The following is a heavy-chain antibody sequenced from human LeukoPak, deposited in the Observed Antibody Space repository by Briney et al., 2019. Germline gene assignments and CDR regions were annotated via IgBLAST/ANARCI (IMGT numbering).Heavy chain of an antibody. CDR2: ISYDGSGK. CDR3: ARDHERGSGDNWAINRFDP. V-gene: IGHV3-30*04. J-gene: IGHJ5*02. Sequence: GTSLRLSCAASGFTFNTYDMHWVRQAPGKGLEWVAVISYDGSGKYYTDSVKGRFTISRDNSENTLYLQMNSLRPEDSAVYYCARDHERGSGDNWAINRFDPWGQGTLVTVSP. CDR1: GFTFNTYD. D-gene: IGHD3-10*01.